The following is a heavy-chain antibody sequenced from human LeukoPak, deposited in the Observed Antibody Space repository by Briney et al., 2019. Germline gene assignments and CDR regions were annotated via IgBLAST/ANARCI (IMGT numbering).Heavy chain of an antibody. D-gene: IGHD3-22*01. CDR3: ARGPVRSPTYYYDSSGYSFV. CDR1: GYTFTSYD. Sequence: ASVKVSCKASGYTFTSYDINWLRQAMGQGLDWMGWMNLNGGNTGYAQKFQGRVTMTRNTSISTAYMELSSLRSEDTAVYYCARGPVRSPTYYYDSSGYSFVWGQGTLVTVSS. J-gene: IGHJ4*02. V-gene: IGHV1-8*01. CDR2: MNLNGGNT.